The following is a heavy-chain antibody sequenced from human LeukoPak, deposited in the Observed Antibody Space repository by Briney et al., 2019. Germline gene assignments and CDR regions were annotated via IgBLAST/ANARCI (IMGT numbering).Heavy chain of an antibody. Sequence: ASVKVSCKASGYTFTGYYMHWVRQAPGQGLEWMGWINPNSGGTNYAQKFQGRVTMTRDTSISTAYMELSRLRSDDTAVYYCARVGYCTNGVCYTRPWDYWGQGTLVTVSS. V-gene: IGHV1-2*02. CDR1: GYTFTGYY. CDR3: ARVGYCTNGVCYTRPWDY. CDR2: INPNSGGT. D-gene: IGHD2-8*01. J-gene: IGHJ4*02.